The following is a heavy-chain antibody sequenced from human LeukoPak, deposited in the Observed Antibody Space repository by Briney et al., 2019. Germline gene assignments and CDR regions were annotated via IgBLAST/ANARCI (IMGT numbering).Heavy chain of an antibody. CDR3: ARSLTAAAGDY. CDR1: GYRFTSYW. D-gene: IGHD6-25*01. CDR2: IYPADSDI. V-gene: IGHV5-51*01. J-gene: IGHJ4*02. Sequence: LGESLQISCKGSGYRFTSYWIGWVRQIPGKGLEWMAIIYPADSDIRYSPSFQGQVTISADKSISTAYLQWSSLKASDTAMYYCARSLTAAAGDYWGQGTLVTVSS.